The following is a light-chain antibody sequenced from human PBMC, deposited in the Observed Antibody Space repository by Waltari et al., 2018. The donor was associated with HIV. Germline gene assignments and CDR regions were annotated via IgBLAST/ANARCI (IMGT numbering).Light chain of an antibody. Sequence: QSALTQPASVSGSPGQSITVSCTETFSDIGSYNSVSWYQQHPGEAPKLIVYDVTNRPSGVSHRFSGSKSGNTASLTISGLQTEDEADYYCSSLTTRSTLVIFGGGTRLTV. CDR3: SSLTTRSTLVI. CDR1: FSDIGSYNS. J-gene: IGLJ2*01. V-gene: IGLV2-14*03. CDR2: DVT.